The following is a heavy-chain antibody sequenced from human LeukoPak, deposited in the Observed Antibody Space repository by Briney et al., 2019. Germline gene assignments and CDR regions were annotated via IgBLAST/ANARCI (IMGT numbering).Heavy chain of an antibody. D-gene: IGHD3-10*01. J-gene: IGHJ4*02. CDR1: GGTFSSYA. CDR3: ATDLWFGEGY. CDR2: IIPIFGTA. V-gene: IGHV1-69*05. Sequence: SVKVSCKASGGTFSSYAISWVRQAPGQGLEWMGGIIPIFGTANYAQKFQGRVTMTRDTSTSTVYMELSSLRSEDTAVYYCATDLWFGEGYWGQGTLVTVSS.